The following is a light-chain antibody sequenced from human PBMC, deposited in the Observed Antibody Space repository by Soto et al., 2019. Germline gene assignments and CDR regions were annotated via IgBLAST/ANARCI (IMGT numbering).Light chain of an antibody. J-gene: IGLJ1*01. CDR2: SNN. V-gene: IGLV1-44*01. CDR3: AAWDDSLNGRV. Sequence: QSALTQPPSASGTPGQKVFISCSGSSSNIGGTNYAYWYQQLPGAAPKLLMHSNNQRPSGVPDRFSGSKSGTSASLAISGLQSEDEADYYCAAWDDSLNGRVFGTGTKVTVL. CDR1: SSNIGGTNY.